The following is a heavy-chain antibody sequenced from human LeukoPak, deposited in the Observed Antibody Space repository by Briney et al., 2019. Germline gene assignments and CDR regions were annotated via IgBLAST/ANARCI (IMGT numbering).Heavy chain of an antibody. J-gene: IGHJ3*02. V-gene: IGHV4-59*01. CDR3: ARVRRSSGWYLGAFDI. Sequence: PSETLSLTCTVSGGSISSYYWSWIRQPPGKGLEWIGYIYYSGSTNYNPSLKSRVTISVDTSKNQFSLKLSSVTAADTAVYYCARVRRSSGWYLGAFDIWGQGTMVTVSS. D-gene: IGHD6-19*01. CDR1: GGSISSYY. CDR2: IYYSGST.